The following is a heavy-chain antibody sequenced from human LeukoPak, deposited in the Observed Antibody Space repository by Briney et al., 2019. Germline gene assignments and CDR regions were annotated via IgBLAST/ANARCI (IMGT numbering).Heavy chain of an antibody. CDR1: GWSFNDYY. D-gene: IGHD2-2*01. V-gene: IGHV4-34*01. J-gene: IGHJ5*02. CDR2: INARGDT. Sequence: PSETLSLTCAVYGWSFNDYYWNWIRQPPGTGLEWIGEINARGDTNYNPSLKSRVTISVDTSKNQFSLRLTSMIAADTAIYYCARGQVPAARGYNWFDPWGQGTLVTVSS. CDR3: ARGQVPAARGYNWFDP.